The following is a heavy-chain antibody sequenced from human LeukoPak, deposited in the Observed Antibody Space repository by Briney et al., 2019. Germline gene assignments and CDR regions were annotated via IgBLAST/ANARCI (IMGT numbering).Heavy chain of an antibody. CDR2: INPNSGGT. CDR1: GYTFTGYY. Sequence: RASVKVSCKASGYTFTGYYMHWVRQAPGQGLEWMGWINPNSGGTNYAQKFQGRVTMTRDTPISTAYMELSRLRSDDTAVYYCASDSSGYYAHFDYWGQGTLVTVSS. J-gene: IGHJ4*02. D-gene: IGHD3-22*01. V-gene: IGHV1-2*02. CDR3: ASDSSGYYAHFDY.